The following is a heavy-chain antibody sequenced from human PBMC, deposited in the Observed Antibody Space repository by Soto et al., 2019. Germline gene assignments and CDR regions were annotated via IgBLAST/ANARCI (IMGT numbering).Heavy chain of an antibody. CDR2: VYYTGST. D-gene: IGHD6-25*01. V-gene: IGHV4-31*03. CDR1: GVSISGGGCY. J-gene: IGHJ3*01. Sequence: QVQLQESGPGLVKPSQTLSLTCTVSGVSISGGGCYWSWMRQHPGKGLEWIGYVYYTGSTYYDPSLKSRVILSLDTSKNQSSLKLSSVTVADTAVYYCARASQTARDGVDFWRQGTMVTVSS. CDR3: ARASQTARDGVDF.